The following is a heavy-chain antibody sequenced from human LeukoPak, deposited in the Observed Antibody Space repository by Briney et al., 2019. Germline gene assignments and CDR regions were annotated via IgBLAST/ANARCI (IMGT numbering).Heavy chain of an antibody. Sequence: GASVKVSCKASGYSFTSYGLTWVRQAPGQGLEWMGGIIPIFGTANYAQKFQGRVTITTDESTSTAHMELSSLRSEDTAVYYCASGPAKRIGEHYFDYWGQGALVTVSS. J-gene: IGHJ4*02. V-gene: IGHV1-69*05. CDR3: ASGPAKRIGEHYFDY. D-gene: IGHD3-10*01. CDR1: GYSFTSYG. CDR2: IIPIFGTA.